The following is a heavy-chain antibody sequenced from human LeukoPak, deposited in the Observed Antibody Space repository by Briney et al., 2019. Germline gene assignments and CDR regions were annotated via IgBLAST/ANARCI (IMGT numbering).Heavy chain of an antibody. CDR1: GGSFSGYY. CDR2: NNHSGST. Sequence: SETLSLTCAVYGGSFSGYYWSWIRQPPGKGLEWIGENNHSGSTNYNPSLKSRVTISVDTSKNQFSLKLSSVTAADTAVYYCARGASNGGHRDFPFDYWGQGTLVTVSS. J-gene: IGHJ4*02. CDR3: ARGASNGGHRDFPFDY. D-gene: IGHD4-23*01. V-gene: IGHV4-34*01.